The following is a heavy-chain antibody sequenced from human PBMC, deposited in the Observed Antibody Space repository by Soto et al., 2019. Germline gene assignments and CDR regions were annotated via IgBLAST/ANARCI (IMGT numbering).Heavy chain of an antibody. V-gene: IGHV4-59*01. CDR3: ARGDIVVVPAAMFGRDYYYYGMDV. J-gene: IGHJ6*02. CDR1: GGSISSYY. CDR2: IYYSGST. Sequence: QVQLQESGPGLVKPSETLSLTCTVSGGSISSYYWSWIRQPPGKGLEWIGYIYYSGSTNYNPSLNSRVTISVDTSKNQFSLKLSSVTAADTAVYYCARGDIVVVPAAMFGRDYYYYGMDVWGQGTTVTVSS. D-gene: IGHD2-2*01.